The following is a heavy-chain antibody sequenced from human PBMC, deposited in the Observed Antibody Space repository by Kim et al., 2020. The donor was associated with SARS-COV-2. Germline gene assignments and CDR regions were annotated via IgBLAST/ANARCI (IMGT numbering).Heavy chain of an antibody. D-gene: IGHD6-13*01. J-gene: IGHJ5*02. V-gene: IGHV1-2*02. CDR3: ARDLYKQQLGWFDP. Sequence: AQKFQGRVTMTRDTSISTAYMELSRLRSDDTAVYYCARDLYKQQLGWFDPWGQGTLVTVSS.